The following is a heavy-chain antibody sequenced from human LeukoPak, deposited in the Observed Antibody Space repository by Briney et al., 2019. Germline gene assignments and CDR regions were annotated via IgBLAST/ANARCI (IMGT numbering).Heavy chain of an antibody. CDR2: IYYSGST. Sequence: SETLSLTCTVSGGSISSSSYYWGWIRQPPGKGLEWIGCIYYSGSTYYNPSLKSRVTISVATSKNQFSLKLSSVTAADTAVYYCARLVRTYYYDSSDFDYWGQGTLVTVSS. V-gene: IGHV4-39*01. J-gene: IGHJ4*02. CDR3: ARLVRTYYYDSSDFDY. CDR1: GGSISSSSYY. D-gene: IGHD3-22*01.